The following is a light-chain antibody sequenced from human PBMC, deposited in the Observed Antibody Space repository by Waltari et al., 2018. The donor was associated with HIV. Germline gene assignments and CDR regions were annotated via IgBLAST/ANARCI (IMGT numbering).Light chain of an antibody. Sequence: QSALTQPASVSGSPGQSITISCTGTSSDVGGYHYVSWYQQHPGKAPKLMIYEVRNRHSGVSNRFSGSKSGNTASLTISGLQAEDEANYYCSSYTSSSTLVVFGTGTKVTVL. CDR1: SSDVGGYHY. CDR3: SSYTSSSTLVV. V-gene: IGLV2-14*01. CDR2: EVR. J-gene: IGLJ1*01.